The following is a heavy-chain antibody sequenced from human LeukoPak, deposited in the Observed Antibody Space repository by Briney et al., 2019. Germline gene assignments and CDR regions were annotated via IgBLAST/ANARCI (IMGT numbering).Heavy chain of an antibody. J-gene: IGHJ6*03. CDR1: GGSIGSGGYA. Sequence: PSETLSLTCAVSGGSIGSGGYAWSWIRQPPGKGLERIGYMYYSWTTYYNPCLKCRVTMSVDTSKNQFSLKLSSVTAADTAVYYCARVGQLGRVYYYYYYMDVWGKGTTVTVSS. D-gene: IGHD6-6*01. V-gene: IGHV4-30-4*07. CDR3: ARVGQLGRVYYYYYYMDV. CDR2: MYYSWTT.